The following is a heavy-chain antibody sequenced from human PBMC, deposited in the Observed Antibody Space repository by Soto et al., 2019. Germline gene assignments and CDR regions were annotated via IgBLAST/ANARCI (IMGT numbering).Heavy chain of an antibody. J-gene: IGHJ4*02. CDR2: IYYSGST. CDR1: GGSISSSSYY. CDR3: ARTGQWLADFDY. D-gene: IGHD6-19*01. Sequence: SETLSLTCTVSGGSISSSSYYWGWIRQPPGKGLEWIGSIYYSGSTYYNPSLKSRVTISVDTSKNQFSLKLSSVTAADTAVYYCARTGQWLADFDYWGQGTLVTVSS. V-gene: IGHV4-39*01.